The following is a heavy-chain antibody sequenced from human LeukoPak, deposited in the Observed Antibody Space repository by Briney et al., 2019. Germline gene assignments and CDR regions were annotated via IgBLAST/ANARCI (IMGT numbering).Heavy chain of an antibody. Sequence: SETLSLTCTVSGGSISSYYWSWIRQPPGKGLEWIGYIYTSGSTNYDPSLKSRVTISVDTSKNQFSLKLSSVTAADTAVYYCARGPATYNYYYYMDVWGKGTTVTVSS. V-gene: IGHV4-4*09. J-gene: IGHJ6*03. D-gene: IGHD5-24*01. CDR2: IYTSGST. CDR3: ARGPATYNYYYYMDV. CDR1: GGSISSYY.